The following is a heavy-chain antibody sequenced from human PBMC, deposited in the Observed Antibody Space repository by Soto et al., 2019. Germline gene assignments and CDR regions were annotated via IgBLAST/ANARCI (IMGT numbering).Heavy chain of an antibody. CDR2: IWYDGSNK. CDR3: ARGYSHGSIDY. J-gene: IGHJ4*02. D-gene: IGHD5-18*01. CDR1: GFTFSSYG. V-gene: IGHV3-33*01. Sequence: QVQVVESGGGVVQPGRSLRLSCAASGFTFSSYGMHWVRQAPGKGLEWVAVIWYDGSNKHYADSVKGRFTISRDNSKNTLYVQMNSLRAEDTAVYYCARGYSHGSIDYWGQGNLVTVSS.